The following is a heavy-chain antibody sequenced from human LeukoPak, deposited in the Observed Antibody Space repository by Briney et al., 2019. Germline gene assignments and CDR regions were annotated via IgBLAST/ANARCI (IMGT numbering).Heavy chain of an antibody. D-gene: IGHD4-17*01. Sequence: GGSLRLSCAVSGFTFDDYAMHWVRQVPGKGLEWVSGINWNSDSIGYADSVKGRFTISRDNAKNSLYLQMNSLRAEDTALYYCAKDYGDYAGYFDLWGRGTLVTVSS. CDR3: AKDYGDYAGYFDL. J-gene: IGHJ2*01. V-gene: IGHV3-9*01. CDR2: INWNSDSI. CDR1: GFTFDDYA.